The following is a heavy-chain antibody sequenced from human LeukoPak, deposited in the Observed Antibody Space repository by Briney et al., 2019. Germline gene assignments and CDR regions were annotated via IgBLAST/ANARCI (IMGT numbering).Heavy chain of an antibody. CDR1: GYTFTNYY. V-gene: IGHV1-46*01. D-gene: IGHD1-26*01. CDR2: INPSGGST. Sequence: ASVKVSCKASGYTFTNYYMHWVRQAPGQGLEWMGIINPSGGSTSYAQKFQGRVTMTRDTSTSTVYMELSSLRSEDTAVYYCASIVGALSDGWLDAFDIWGQGTMVTVSS. CDR3: ASIVGALSDGWLDAFDI. J-gene: IGHJ3*02.